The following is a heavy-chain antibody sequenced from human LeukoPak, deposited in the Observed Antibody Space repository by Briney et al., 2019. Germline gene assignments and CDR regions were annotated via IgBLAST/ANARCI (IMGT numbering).Heavy chain of an antibody. J-gene: IGHJ4*02. CDR2: ISAYNGNT. D-gene: IGHD6-13*01. CDR1: GYTFTSYG. V-gene: IGHV1-18*01. Sequence: GASVKVSCKASGYTFTSYGISWVRQAPGQGLEWMGWISAYNGNTNYAQKLQGRVTMTTDTSTSTAYMELRSLRSDDTAVYYCARAHSLAAAGTFDYWGQGTLVTVSS. CDR3: ARAHSLAAAGTFDY.